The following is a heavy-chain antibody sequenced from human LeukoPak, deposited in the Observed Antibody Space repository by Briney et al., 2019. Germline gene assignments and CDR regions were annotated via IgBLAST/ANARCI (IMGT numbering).Heavy chain of an antibody. Sequence: GGSLRLSCAASGFTFSSYDMHCVRQGTGKGLEWVSVIGTAGDPYYPGSVKGRFTISRDNSRNTLYLQMNSLRAEDMAVYYCARYYERSGHTPGGLDVWGQGTMVTVSP. J-gene: IGHJ3*01. D-gene: IGHD3-22*01. CDR1: GFTFSSYD. CDR3: ARYYERSGHTPGGLDV. V-gene: IGHV3-13*05. CDR2: IGTAGDP.